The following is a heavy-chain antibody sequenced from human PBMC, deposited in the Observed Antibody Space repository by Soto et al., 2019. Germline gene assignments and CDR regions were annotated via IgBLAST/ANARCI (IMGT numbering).Heavy chain of an antibody. CDR3: ARLDTAMVYARPLFDS. V-gene: IGHV5-51*01. CDR2: IYPGDSDT. J-gene: IGHJ4*02. CDR1: GYSFTSYW. D-gene: IGHD5-18*01. Sequence: GESLKISCKGSGYSFTSYWIGWVRQMPGKCLEWMGIIYPGDSDTRYSPSFQGQVTISADKSISTAYLQWSSLKASDTAMYYCARLDTAMVYARPLFDSWGQGTLVTVSS.